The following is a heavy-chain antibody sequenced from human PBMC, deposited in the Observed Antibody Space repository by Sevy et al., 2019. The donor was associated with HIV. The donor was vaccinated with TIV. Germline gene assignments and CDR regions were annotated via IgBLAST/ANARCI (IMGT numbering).Heavy chain of an antibody. CDR2: IYYTGST. V-gene: IGHV4-59*01. J-gene: IGHJ5*02. CDR1: GGSISAYY. Sequence: SETLSLTCTVSGGSISAYYWSWIRQPPGKALEYIGYIYYTGSTNYNPSLKSRVTISVDTSKNQFSLKLSSVTAADTAVYYCARATPVRSGDDSLNWFDPWGQGSLVTVSS. D-gene: IGHD5-12*01. CDR3: ARATPVRSGDDSLNWFDP.